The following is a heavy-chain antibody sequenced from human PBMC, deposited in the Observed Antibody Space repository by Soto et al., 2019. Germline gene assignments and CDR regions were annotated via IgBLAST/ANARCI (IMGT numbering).Heavy chain of an antibody. CDR3: AKDFMMYAVSHFDS. CDR2: ITADGESP. D-gene: IGHD2-8*01. J-gene: IGHJ5*01. Sequence: EVQLLESGGGLVQRGGSRRLSCEASGFPFSVYAMTWIRQAHGRGLEWVSSITADGESPYYADSVKGRFPVSRDNSKNTLFLQMNSLRVDDTAVYWCAKDFMMYAVSHFDSWGQGALVTVSS. V-gene: IGHV3-23*01. CDR1: GFPFSVYA.